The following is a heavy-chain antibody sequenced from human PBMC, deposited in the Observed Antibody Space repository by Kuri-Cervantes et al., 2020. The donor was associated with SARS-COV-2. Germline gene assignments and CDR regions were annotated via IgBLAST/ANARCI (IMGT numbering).Heavy chain of an antibody. CDR3: AREYYYDSSGYYYTRYYYYYGMDV. CDR2: INHSGST. D-gene: IGHD3-22*01. CDR1: GGSISSYY. V-gene: IGHV4-34*01. Sequence: GSLRLSCTVSGGSISSYYWSWILQPPGKGLEWIGEINHSGSTNYNPSLKSRVTISVDTSKNQFSLKLSSVTAADTAVYYCAREYYYDSSGYYYTRYYYYYGMDVWGQGTTVTVSS. J-gene: IGHJ6*02.